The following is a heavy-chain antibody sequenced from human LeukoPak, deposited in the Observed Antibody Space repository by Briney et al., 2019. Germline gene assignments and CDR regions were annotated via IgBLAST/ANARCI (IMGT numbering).Heavy chain of an antibody. Sequence: PGGSLRLSCTASGFTFSSYSMNWVRQAPGKGLEWVSSISSSSSYIYYADSVKGRFTISRDNAKNSLYLQMNSLRAEDTAVYYCARASQMDSSSDDAFDIWGQGTMVTVSS. J-gene: IGHJ3*02. CDR3: ARASQMDSSSDDAFDI. CDR1: GFTFSSYS. CDR2: ISSSSSYI. D-gene: IGHD6-6*01. V-gene: IGHV3-21*01.